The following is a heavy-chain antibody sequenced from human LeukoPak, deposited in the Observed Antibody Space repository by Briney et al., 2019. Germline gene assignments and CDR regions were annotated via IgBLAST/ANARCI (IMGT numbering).Heavy chain of an antibody. V-gene: IGHV3-7*01. Sequence: PGGSLRLSCAASGFTFSAYWMSWVRQAPGKGLEWVANIKQDGSEKYYVDSVKGRFTISRDNAKNSLYLQMYSLRAEDTAVYYCARDRPTYCSGGGCYSDYWGQGTLVTVSS. CDR2: IKQDGSEK. CDR3: ARDRPTYCSGGGCYSDY. CDR1: GFTFSAYW. D-gene: IGHD2-15*01. J-gene: IGHJ4*02.